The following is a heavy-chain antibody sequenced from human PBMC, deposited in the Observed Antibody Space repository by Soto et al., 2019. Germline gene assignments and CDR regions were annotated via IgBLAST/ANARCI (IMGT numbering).Heavy chain of an antibody. CDR3: ARVGSGRCSNGVCYLYY. V-gene: IGHV1-18*01. CDR1: GYTFTTYG. CDR2: ISAYNGNT. Sequence: ASVKVSCKASGYTFTTYGISWVRQAPGQGLEWMGWISAYNGNTNYAQKLQGRVTMTTDTSTSTAYMELRSLRSDDTAVYYCARVGSGRCSNGVCYLYYWGQGTLVTVSS. J-gene: IGHJ4*02. D-gene: IGHD2-8*01.